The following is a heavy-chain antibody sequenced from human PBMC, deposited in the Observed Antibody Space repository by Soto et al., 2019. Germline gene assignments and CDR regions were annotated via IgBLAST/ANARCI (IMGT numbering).Heavy chain of an antibody. Sequence: GGSLRLSCAASGFTFSSYSMNWVRQAPGKGLEWVSYISSSSSTIYYADSVKGRFTISRDNAKNSLYLQMNSLRAEDTAVYYCARVTMVRGVTQNNYYYYYYMDVWGKGTTVTVSS. CDR3: ARVTMVRGVTQNNYYYYYYMDV. J-gene: IGHJ6*03. D-gene: IGHD3-10*01. V-gene: IGHV3-48*01. CDR2: ISSSSSTI. CDR1: GFTFSSYS.